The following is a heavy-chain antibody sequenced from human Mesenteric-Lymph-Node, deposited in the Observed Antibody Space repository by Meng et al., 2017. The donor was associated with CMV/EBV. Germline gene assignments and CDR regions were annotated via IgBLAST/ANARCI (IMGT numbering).Heavy chain of an antibody. CDR3: AKVQEKINVRGYSGSDPVFALDI. CDR1: A. J-gene: IGHJ3*02. D-gene: IGHD5-12*01. Sequence: AISWVRQAPGQGLEWMGGIIPIFGTANYAQKFQGRVTITADKSTSTAYMELRSLRSDDTAVYYCAKVQEKINVRGYSGSDPVFALDIWGQGTMVTVSS. CDR2: IIPIFGTA. V-gene: IGHV1-69*06.